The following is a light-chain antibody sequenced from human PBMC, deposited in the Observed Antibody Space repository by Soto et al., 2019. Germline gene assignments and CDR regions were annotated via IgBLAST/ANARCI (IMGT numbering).Light chain of an antibody. CDR1: SSDVGGYNY. Sequence: QSALTQPRSVSGSPGQSVTISCTGTSSDVGGYNYVSWYQQHPGKAPKLIIYDVSKRPSGVPDRFSGSKSGNTASLTISGLQAEEEADYYCCSSAGTYTSLFGGGTKLTFL. V-gene: IGLV2-11*01. J-gene: IGLJ3*02. CDR3: CSSAGTYTSL. CDR2: DVS.